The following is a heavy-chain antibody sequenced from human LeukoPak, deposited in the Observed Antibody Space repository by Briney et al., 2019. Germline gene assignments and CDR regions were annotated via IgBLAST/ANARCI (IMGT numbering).Heavy chain of an antibody. CDR2: ISGSGGST. J-gene: IGHJ4*02. D-gene: IGHD3-22*01. Sequence: GGSLRLSCAASGFTFSSCAMSWVRQAPGKGLEWVSAISGSGGSTYYADSVKGRFTISRDNSKNTLYLQMNSLRAEDTAVYYCAKVGDYGSSGYYYGGVGYYFDYWGQGTLVTVSS. CDR1: GFTFSSCA. CDR3: AKVGDYGSSGYYYGGVGYYFDY. V-gene: IGHV3-23*01.